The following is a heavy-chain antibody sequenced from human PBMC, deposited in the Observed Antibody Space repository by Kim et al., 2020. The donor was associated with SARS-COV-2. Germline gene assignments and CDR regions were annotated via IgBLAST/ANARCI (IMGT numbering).Heavy chain of an antibody. Sequence: SVKVSCKASGFTFTSSAMQWVRQARGQRLEWIGWIVVGSGNTNYAQKFQERVTITRDMSTSTAYMELSSLRSEDTAVYYCAADPFYDILTGYYPRDAFDIWGQGTMVTVSS. J-gene: IGHJ3*02. CDR2: IVVGSGNT. CDR3: AADPFYDILTGYYPRDAFDI. CDR1: GFTFTSSA. V-gene: IGHV1-58*02. D-gene: IGHD3-9*01.